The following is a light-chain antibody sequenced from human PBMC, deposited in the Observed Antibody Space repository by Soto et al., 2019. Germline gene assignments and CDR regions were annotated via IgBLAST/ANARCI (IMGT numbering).Light chain of an antibody. CDR1: QGIRND. J-gene: IGKJ4*01. CDR2: AAS. Sequence: IQMTQSPSSLSASVGDRVTITCRASQGIRNDLGWYQQKPGKAPKLLIYAASTLQAGVPSRFSGSGSGTDFTLTISSLQPEDVEAYYCQKYNSAPLTFGGGTKVDIX. CDR3: QKYNSAPLT. V-gene: IGKV1-27*01.